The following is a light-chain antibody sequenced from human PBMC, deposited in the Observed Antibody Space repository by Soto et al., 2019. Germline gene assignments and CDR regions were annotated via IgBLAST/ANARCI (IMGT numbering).Light chain of an antibody. Sequence: DIQMTQSPSSVSASVGDRVTITCRASPGISNWLAWYQQKPGKAPKLLIYTASSLQSGVPSRFSGSGSGTDFTLTISSLHPEDFATYYCQQANSFPPSFGPGTKVDIK. V-gene: IGKV1-12*01. CDR1: PGISNW. CDR2: TAS. CDR3: QQANSFPPS. J-gene: IGKJ3*01.